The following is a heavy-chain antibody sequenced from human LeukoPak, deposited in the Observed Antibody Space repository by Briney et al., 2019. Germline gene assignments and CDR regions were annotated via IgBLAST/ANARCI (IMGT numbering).Heavy chain of an antibody. V-gene: IGHV3-21*01. Sequence: GGSLRLSCAASGFIFSTYAMAWVRQAPGKGLEWVSSISSSSSYIYYADSVKGRFTISRDNAKNSLYLQMNSLRAEDTAVYYCARDRGWSGGRPSDYWGQGTLVTVSS. CDR2: ISSSSSYI. J-gene: IGHJ4*02. CDR3: ARDRGWSGGRPSDY. CDR1: GFIFSTYA. D-gene: IGHD3-3*01.